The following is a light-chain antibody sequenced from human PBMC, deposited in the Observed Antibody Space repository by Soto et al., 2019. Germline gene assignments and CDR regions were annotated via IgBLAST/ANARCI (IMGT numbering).Light chain of an antibody. V-gene: IGKV3-15*01. CDR2: DVY. CDR3: QQYFDWPLT. Sequence: EIVMTQSPGTLSVSPGEGVTLSCRASQSIIDNLAWYQQKPGQTPRLLIYDVYSRASGIPARFSGSSSGTDYTLTISSLQSEDSAVYYCQQYFDWPLTFGGGTNVEI. CDR1: QSIIDN. J-gene: IGKJ4*01.